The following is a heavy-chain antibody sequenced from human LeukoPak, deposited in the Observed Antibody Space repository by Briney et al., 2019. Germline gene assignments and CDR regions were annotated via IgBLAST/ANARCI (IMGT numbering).Heavy chain of an antibody. CDR2: ISSSGSTI. Sequence: PGGSLRLSCAASGFTFSDYYMSWIRHAPGKGLEWVSYISSSGSTIYYADSVKGRFTISRDNAKNSLYLQMNSLRAEDTAVYYCARDRTTLLDMDVWGKGTTVTVSS. D-gene: IGHD1-26*01. CDR3: ARDRTTLLDMDV. J-gene: IGHJ6*03. CDR1: GFTFSDYY. V-gene: IGHV3-11*04.